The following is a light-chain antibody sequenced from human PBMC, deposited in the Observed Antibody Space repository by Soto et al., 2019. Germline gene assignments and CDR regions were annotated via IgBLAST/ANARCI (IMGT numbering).Light chain of an antibody. Sequence: EIVLTQSPGTLSLSPGERATLSCRASQSVSSSFLAWYQQKPGQAPRLLIYGASIRATGIPARFSGSGSGTEFTLTISSLQSEDFAGYYCQQYNNWPRTFGQGTKVDIK. J-gene: IGKJ1*01. V-gene: IGKV3-15*01. CDR3: QQYNNWPRT. CDR1: QSVSSS. CDR2: GAS.